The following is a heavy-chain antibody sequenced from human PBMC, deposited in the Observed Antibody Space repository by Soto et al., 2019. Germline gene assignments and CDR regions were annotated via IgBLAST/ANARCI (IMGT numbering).Heavy chain of an antibody. CDR3: AKDYYEVAFDI. CDR1: GFTVSSYA. V-gene: IGHV3-23*01. Sequence: GSVRLSCAASGFTVSSYASSWVRQAPGKGLEWVSAISGSGGSTYYADSVKGRFTISRDNSKNTLYLQMNSLRAEDTAVYYCAKDYYEVAFDIWGQGTMVTVSS. CDR2: ISGSGGST. J-gene: IGHJ3*02. D-gene: IGHD3-22*01.